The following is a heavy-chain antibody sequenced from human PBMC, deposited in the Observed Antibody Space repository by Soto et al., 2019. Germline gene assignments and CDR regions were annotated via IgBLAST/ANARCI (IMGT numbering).Heavy chain of an antibody. D-gene: IGHD3-3*01. CDR1: GYPVTAYY. V-gene: IGHV1-2*02. Sequence: QLHLVQSGAVVKKPGASVTVSCSASGYPVTAYYMHWVRQAPGRGLEWMGGINPATGAAKYTQTFQGRVTMARDTSTSTVFMEPGGLTSEDTAVFYCARGGGVGVAGSAAFDMWGQGTLVTVSS. CDR3: ARGGGVGVAGSAAFDM. J-gene: IGHJ3*02. CDR2: INPATGAA.